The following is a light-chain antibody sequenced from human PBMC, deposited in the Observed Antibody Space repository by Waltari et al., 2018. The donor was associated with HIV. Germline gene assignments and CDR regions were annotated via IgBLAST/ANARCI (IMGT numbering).Light chain of an antibody. CDR2: RVS. V-gene: IGKV2D-30*01. CDR1: EGLVYRDGNTY. J-gene: IGKJ2*01. Sequence: EVVMSQFPLSLAVTPGQPASISCTSSEGLVYRDGNTYVNWFHQRPGQSPRRLIFRVSNWDPGVPDRFRGSGSHTNFTLEITRVQSDDVGIFYCMQGTHWPPTFGQGTRLEI. CDR3: MQGTHWPPT.